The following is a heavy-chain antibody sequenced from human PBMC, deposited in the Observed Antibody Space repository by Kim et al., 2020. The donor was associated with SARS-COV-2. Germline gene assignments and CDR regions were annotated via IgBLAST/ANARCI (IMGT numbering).Heavy chain of an antibody. J-gene: IGHJ5*02. D-gene: IGHD6-6*01. CDR3: ARTEKSSSWTLDP. CDR1: GFTFSSYG. Sequence: GGSLRLSCAASGFTFSSYGMDWVRQAPGKGLEWVAVIWYDGSNKYYADSVKGRFTISRDNSKNTLYLQMNSLRAEDTAVYYCARTEKSSSWTLDPWGQGTLVTVSS. V-gene: IGHV3-33*01. CDR2: IWYDGSNK.